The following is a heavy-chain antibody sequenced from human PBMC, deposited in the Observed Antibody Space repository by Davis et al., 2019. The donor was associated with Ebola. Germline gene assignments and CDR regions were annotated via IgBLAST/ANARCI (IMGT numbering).Heavy chain of an antibody. CDR3: AKLSASGP. Sequence: GESLKIPCAASGFPFSSYGMHWVRQAPGKGLEWVAVISYDGSNKYYADSVKGRFTISRDNSKNTLYLQMNSLRAEDTAVYYCAKLSASGPWGQGTLVTVSS. J-gene: IGHJ5*02. CDR1: GFPFSSYG. D-gene: IGHD1-26*01. CDR2: ISYDGSNK. V-gene: IGHV3-30*18.